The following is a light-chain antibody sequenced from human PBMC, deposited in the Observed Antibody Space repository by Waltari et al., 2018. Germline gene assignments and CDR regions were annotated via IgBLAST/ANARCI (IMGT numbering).Light chain of an antibody. CDR3: SSYTASRHYV. J-gene: IGLJ1*01. Sequence: QSALTQPASVSGSPGQSITISCTGTSSDVGGYNDVSWYQQYPGKAPKLVIYDVSTRPSGASDRFSGSKSVNAASLIISGLQAEDEADYYCSSYTASRHYVFGTGTKVTVL. V-gene: IGLV2-14*03. CDR1: SSDVGGYND. CDR2: DVS.